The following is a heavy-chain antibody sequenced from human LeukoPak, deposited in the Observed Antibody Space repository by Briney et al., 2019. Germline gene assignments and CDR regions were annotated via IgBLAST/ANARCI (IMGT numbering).Heavy chain of an antibody. Sequence: GESLKISCKTSGYSFTDYWIGWVRQMPGKGLEWMGFIYPSDSGTRYSPSFEGQVTISADKSINTAYLQWSSLKASDTAIYYCARLETRHNWFDPWGQGTLVTVSS. V-gene: IGHV5-51*01. D-gene: IGHD4-17*01. CDR2: IYPSDSGT. CDR1: GYSFTDYW. CDR3: ARLETRHNWFDP. J-gene: IGHJ5*02.